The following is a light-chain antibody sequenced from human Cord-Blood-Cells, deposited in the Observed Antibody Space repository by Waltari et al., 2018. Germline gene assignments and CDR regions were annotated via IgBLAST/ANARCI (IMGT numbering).Light chain of an antibody. J-gene: IGKJ2*01. CDR1: QSISSY. Sequence: DIQMTQSPSSLSASVGDRVTITCRASQSISSYLNWYQQKPGKAPKLLIYAASSLQSGVPSRFRGSGSGTDFTLTISSLQPEDFATYYCQQSYSTPYMYTFGQGTKLEIK. CDR3: QQSYSTPYMYT. CDR2: AAS. V-gene: IGKV1-39*01.